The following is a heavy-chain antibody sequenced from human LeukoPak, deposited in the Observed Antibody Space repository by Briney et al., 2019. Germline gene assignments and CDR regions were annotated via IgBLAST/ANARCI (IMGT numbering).Heavy chain of an antibody. J-gene: IGHJ4*02. CDR1: GFTFSAYE. D-gene: IGHD3-10*01. CDR2: ISGSGDTI. Sequence: RGSLRISCAAAGFTFSAYEMSRVRQTLGEGVWWLSYISGSGDTIYSAEPVKGRFTISRDNAKNSLYLQMSRLRAEDTAVYYCVSAYGGLLDYWGQGTLVTVSS. CDR3: VSAYGGLLDY. V-gene: IGHV3-48*03.